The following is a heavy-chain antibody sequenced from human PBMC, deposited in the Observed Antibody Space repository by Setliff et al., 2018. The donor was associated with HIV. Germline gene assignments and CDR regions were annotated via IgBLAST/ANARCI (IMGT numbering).Heavy chain of an antibody. Sequence: QTGGSLRLSCVGSGFIFSNYRMNWVRQAPGKGLEWIAYISSTGITTYYADSVKGRFTISRDNAKNSLYLQMNSLRAEDTAVYYCARDDHGALMGVIIRYYYMDVWGKGTTVTVSS. V-gene: IGHV3-48*04. CDR1: GFIFSNYR. CDR2: ISSTGITT. D-gene: IGHD3-10*01. CDR3: ARDDHGALMGVIIRYYYMDV. J-gene: IGHJ6*03.